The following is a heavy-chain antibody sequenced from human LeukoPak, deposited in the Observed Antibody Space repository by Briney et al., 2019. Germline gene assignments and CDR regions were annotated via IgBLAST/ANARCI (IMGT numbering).Heavy chain of an antibody. D-gene: IGHD4-11*01. Sequence: GGSPRLSCAASGFTFNNYGMHWVRQAPGKGLEWVAFIRYNENNQYYADSVKGRFTISRDNAKNSLYLQMSSLRAEDTAVYYCTRVEETATTAAIIRKYSYYCYYMDVWGKGNTVTVSS. CDR3: TRVEETATTAAIIRKYSYYCYYMDV. J-gene: IGHJ6*03. V-gene: IGHV3-30*02. CDR2: IRYNENNQ. CDR1: GFTFNNYG.